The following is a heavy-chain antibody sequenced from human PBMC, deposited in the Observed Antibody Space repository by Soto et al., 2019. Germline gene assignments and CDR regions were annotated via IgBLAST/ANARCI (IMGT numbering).Heavy chain of an antibody. CDR3: AKDRGYSYGYRGGAFDY. D-gene: IGHD5-18*01. CDR2: ISGSGGST. CDR1: GFTFSSYA. J-gene: IGHJ4*02. V-gene: IGHV3-23*01. Sequence: EVQLLESGGGLVQPGGSLRLSCAASGFTFSSYAMSWVRQAPGKGLEWVSAISGSGGSTYYADSVKGRFTISRDNSKNPLYLQMNSLGAEDTAVYYCAKDRGYSYGYRGGAFDYWGQGTLVTVSS.